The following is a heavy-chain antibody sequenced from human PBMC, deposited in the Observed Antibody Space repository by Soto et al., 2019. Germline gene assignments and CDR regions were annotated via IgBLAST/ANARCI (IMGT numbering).Heavy chain of an antibody. Sequence: TLSLTCAVYGGSFSGYYWRWIRQTPGKGLEWIGEINHSGSTNYNPSLKSRVTISVDTSKNQFSLKLSSVTAADTAVYYCARMRSSGWYGYYYYYGMDVWGQGTTVTVSS. D-gene: IGHD6-13*01. J-gene: IGHJ6*02. CDR2: INHSGST. CDR1: GGSFSGYY. CDR3: ARMRSSGWYGYYYYYGMDV. V-gene: IGHV4-34*01.